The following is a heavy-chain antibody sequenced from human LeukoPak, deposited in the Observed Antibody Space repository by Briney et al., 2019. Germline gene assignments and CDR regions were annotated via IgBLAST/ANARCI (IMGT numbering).Heavy chain of an antibody. D-gene: IGHD3-10*01. CDR3: ARAVYGSGSYPGGAFDI. CDR2: INPSGGST. CDR1: GYTFTSYY. J-gene: IGHJ3*02. V-gene: IGHV1-46*01. Sequence: ASVKVSCKASGYTFTSYYMHWVRQAPGQGLEWMGIINPSGGSTSYAQKFQGRVTMTRDMSTSTAYMELSSLRSEDTAVYYCARAVYGSGSYPGGAFDIWGQGTMVTVSS.